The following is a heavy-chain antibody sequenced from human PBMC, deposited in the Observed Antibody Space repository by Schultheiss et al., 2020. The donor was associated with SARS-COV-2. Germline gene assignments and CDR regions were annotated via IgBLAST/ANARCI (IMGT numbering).Heavy chain of an antibody. J-gene: IGHJ4*02. CDR3: ARGGDYYDSSGYYTLFDY. CDR2: IYHSGST. V-gene: IGHV4-59*12. D-gene: IGHD3-22*01. Sequence: SETLSLTCTVSGGSISSYYWSWIRQPPGKGLEWIGSIYHSGSTNYNPSLKSRVTMSVDTSKNQFSLKLSSVTAADTAVYYCARGGDYYDSSGYYTLFDYWGQGTLVTVSS. CDR1: GGSISSYY.